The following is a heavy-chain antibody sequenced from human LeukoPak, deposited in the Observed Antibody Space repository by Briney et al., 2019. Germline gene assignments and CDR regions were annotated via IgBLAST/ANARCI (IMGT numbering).Heavy chain of an antibody. CDR1: GGSISSNSYY. Sequence: SETLSLTCTVSGGSISSNSYYWGWIRQPPGKGLEWVGSIYYSGSTYYNPSLKSRVTISVDMTKNQFSLKLSSVTAADTAVYYCARGDGWSFDYWGQGTLVTVSS. CDR2: IYYSGST. D-gene: IGHD6-19*01. V-gene: IGHV4-39*01. CDR3: ARGDGWSFDY. J-gene: IGHJ4*02.